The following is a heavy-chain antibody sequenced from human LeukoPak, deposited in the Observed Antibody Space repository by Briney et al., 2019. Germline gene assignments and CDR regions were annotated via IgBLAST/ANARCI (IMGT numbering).Heavy chain of an antibody. CDR1: GGSISSGGYS. D-gene: IGHD5-18*01. Sequence: PSETLSLTCAVSGGSISSGGYSWSWIRQPPGKGLEWIRYIYHSGSTYYNPSLKSRVTISVDRSKNQFSLKLSSVTAADTAVYYCARSIRGYSYGPDAFDIWGQGTMVTVSS. V-gene: IGHV4-30-2*01. CDR3: ARSIRGYSYGPDAFDI. CDR2: IYHSGST. J-gene: IGHJ3*02.